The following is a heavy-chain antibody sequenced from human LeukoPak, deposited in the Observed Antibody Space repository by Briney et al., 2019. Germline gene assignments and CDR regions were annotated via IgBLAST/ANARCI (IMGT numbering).Heavy chain of an antibody. CDR2: ITGNSHTI. J-gene: IGHJ4*02. Sequence: GGSLRLSCEASGFTFNTYSMNWVRQAPGKGLEWVSYITGNSHTIYYADSVKGRFTISRDNAKNSLHLQMNSLRAEDTAVYYCARDMGIVTGYYVDYWGQGTLVTVSS. V-gene: IGHV3-48*01. CDR3: ARDMGIVTGYYVDY. CDR1: GFTFNTYS. D-gene: IGHD3-9*01.